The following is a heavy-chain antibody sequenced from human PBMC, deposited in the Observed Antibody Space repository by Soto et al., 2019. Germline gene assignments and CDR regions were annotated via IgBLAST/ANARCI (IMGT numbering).Heavy chain of an antibody. V-gene: IGHV3-30*03. CDR1: GFTFSNNG. Sequence: QVPLVESGGGVVQPGRSLRLSCVASGFTFSNNGIHWVRQAPGKGLEWVAVISSDGSKKYYADSVKGRFTISRDNSKKTLYLQMNSLRADDTAVYYCAMDLYGGSSRFDYWGQGTLVTVSS. J-gene: IGHJ4*02. CDR2: ISSDGSKK. CDR3: AMDLYGGSSRFDY. D-gene: IGHD2-15*01.